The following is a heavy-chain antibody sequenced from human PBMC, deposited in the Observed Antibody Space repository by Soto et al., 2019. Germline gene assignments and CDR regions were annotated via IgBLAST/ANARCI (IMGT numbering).Heavy chain of an antibody. V-gene: IGHV3-23*01. CDR3: AKRSSSSTFDY. Sequence: GGSLRLSCAASGFNFSSYAMSWVRQAPGEGLEWVSVISGSDDSTYYADSVKGRFTISRDNSKNTLYLQMNSLRAEDTAVYYCAKRSSSSTFDYWGQGTLVTVSS. CDR1: GFNFSSYA. J-gene: IGHJ4*02. D-gene: IGHD6-6*01. CDR2: ISGSDDST.